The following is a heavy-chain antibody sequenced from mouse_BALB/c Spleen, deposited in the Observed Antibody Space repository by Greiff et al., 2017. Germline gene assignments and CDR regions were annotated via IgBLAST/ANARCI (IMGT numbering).Heavy chain of an antibody. CDR3: ARDRRRGYAMDY. CDR2: ILPGSGST. D-gene: IGHD2-12*01. Sequence: QVQLQQSGAELMKPGASVKISCKATGYTFSSYWIEWVKQRPGHGLEWIVEILPGSGSTNYNEKFKGKATFTADTSSNTAYMQLSSLTSEDSAVYYCARDRRRGYAMDYWGQGTSVTVSS. J-gene: IGHJ4*01. V-gene: IGHV1-9*01. CDR1: GYTFSSYW.